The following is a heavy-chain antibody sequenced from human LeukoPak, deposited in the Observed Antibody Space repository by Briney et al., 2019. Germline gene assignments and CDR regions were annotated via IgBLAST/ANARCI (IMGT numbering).Heavy chain of an antibody. Sequence: TGGSLRLSCAASGFTFSSYSMNWVRQAPGKGLEWVSSISSSSSYIYYADSVKGRFTISRDNAKNSLYLHMNSLTVEDTAVYYCSRDPRHSDYWGQGTLVTVSS. V-gene: IGHV3-21*04. CDR1: GFTFSSYS. J-gene: IGHJ4*02. CDR2: ISSSSSYI. CDR3: SRDPRHSDY.